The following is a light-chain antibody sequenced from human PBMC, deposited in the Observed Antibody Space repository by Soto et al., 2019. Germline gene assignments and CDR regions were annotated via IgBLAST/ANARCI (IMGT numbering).Light chain of an antibody. CDR3: QSFDSSLNGWV. Sequence: QSVLTQPPSVSGAPGQRVTISCTGSSSNIGAGHDVHWYQQVPGTAPKLLVSGNTNRPSGVPDRFSGSNSGTSASLAITGLQAEDEAVYYCQSFDSSLNGWVFGGGTKLTVL. J-gene: IGLJ3*02. V-gene: IGLV1-40*01. CDR1: SSNIGAGHD. CDR2: GNT.